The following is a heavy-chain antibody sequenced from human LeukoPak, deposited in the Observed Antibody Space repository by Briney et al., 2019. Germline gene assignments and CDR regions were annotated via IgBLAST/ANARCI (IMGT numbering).Heavy chain of an antibody. CDR1: GGTFNNYA. J-gene: IGHJ4*02. CDR3: ARGPPGYSSGYPFDY. CDR2: FVPISGTA. V-gene: IGHV1-69*13. D-gene: IGHD5-18*01. Sequence: SVKVSCKASGGTFNNYAITWVRQATGQGLEWMGGFVPISGTANYAQKFQGRVTISADESTSTAYMELSSLRSEDTAVYYCARGPPGYSSGYPFDYWGQGTLVTVAP.